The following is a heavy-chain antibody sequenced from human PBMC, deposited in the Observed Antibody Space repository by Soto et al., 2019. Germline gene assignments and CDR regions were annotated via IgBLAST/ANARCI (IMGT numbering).Heavy chain of an antibody. D-gene: IGHD6-19*01. CDR2: ISFDGGFK. J-gene: IGHJ4*02. CDR1: GFTFITYA. Sequence: QVQLVESGGGVVQPGKSLRLSCAASGFTFITYALYWVRQAPGKGLEWVAVISFDGGFKYYADSVKGRFTISRDNSKNTLYLQMNSLRAEDAAGYYCVRDHGWTTVAGTGYFESWGQGTLVTVSS. V-gene: IGHV3-30*03. CDR3: VRDHGWTTVAGTGYFES.